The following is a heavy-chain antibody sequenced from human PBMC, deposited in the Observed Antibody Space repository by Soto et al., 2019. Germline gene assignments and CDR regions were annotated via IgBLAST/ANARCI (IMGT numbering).Heavy chain of an antibody. CDR3: ARDGYNTDFDY. J-gene: IGHJ4*02. Sequence: PSETLSLTCTVSGGSTSRGDYYWSWIRQPPGKGLEWIGYIYYSGSTYYNPSLKSRVTISVDTSKNQFSLKLSSVTAADTAVYYCARDGYNTDFDYWGQGTLVTVSS. CDR2: IYYSGST. D-gene: IGHD5-12*01. V-gene: IGHV4-30-4*01. CDR1: GGSTSRGDYY.